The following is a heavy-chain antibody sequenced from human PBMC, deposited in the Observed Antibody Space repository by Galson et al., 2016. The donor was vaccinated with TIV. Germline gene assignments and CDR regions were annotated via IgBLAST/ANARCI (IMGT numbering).Heavy chain of an antibody. CDR1: GYTFNNFG. CDR3: ARVPHSTYCSTSTCKGYYLDV. D-gene: IGHD2-2*01. Sequence: SVKVSCKASGYTFNNFGITWVRQAPGQGLEWMGWISGYSVSTNYAQKFQGRVTMTTDTSTCTAYMDLRRLGSDDTAVYYCARVPHSTYCSTSTCKGYYLDVWGRGTTVTVSS. CDR2: ISGYSVST. V-gene: IGHV1-18*01. J-gene: IGHJ6*03.